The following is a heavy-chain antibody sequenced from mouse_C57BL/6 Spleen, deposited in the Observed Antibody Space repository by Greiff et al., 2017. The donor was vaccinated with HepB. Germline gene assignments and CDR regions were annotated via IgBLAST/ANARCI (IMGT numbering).Heavy chain of an antibody. J-gene: IGHJ3*01. CDR2: ISSGSSTI. Sequence: DVQLVESGGGLVKPGGSLKLSCAASGFTFSDYGMHWVRQAPEKGLEWVAYISSGSSTIYYADTVKGRFTISRVNAKNTLFLQMTSLRSEDTAMYYCARNDYQGFAYWGQGTLVTVSA. CDR3: ARNDYQGFAY. D-gene: IGHD2-4*01. CDR1: GFTFSDYG. V-gene: IGHV5-17*01.